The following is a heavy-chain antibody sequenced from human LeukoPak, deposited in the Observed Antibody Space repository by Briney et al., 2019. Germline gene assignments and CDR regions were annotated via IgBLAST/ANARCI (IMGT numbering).Heavy chain of an antibody. CDR2: VNHSGSS. Sequence: PSETLSLTCTVYEESFSDYYWNWIRQPPGKGLEWIGEVNHSGSSNYSPSLKTRVTISADTSKNQFSLKLSSVTAADAAVYYCARGSSGTYYDFWSGSHRRNYFDYWGQGTLVTVSS. D-gene: IGHD3-3*01. V-gene: IGHV4-34*01. J-gene: IGHJ4*02. CDR1: EESFSDYY. CDR3: ARGSSGTYYDFWSGSHRRNYFDY.